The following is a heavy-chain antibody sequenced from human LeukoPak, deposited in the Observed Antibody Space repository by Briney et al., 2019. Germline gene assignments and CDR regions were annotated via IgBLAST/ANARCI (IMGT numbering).Heavy chain of an antibody. Sequence: GGSLRLSCAASGFTFSDYYMSWICQAPGKGLEWVSYISSSGSTIYYADSVKGRFTISRDNAKNSLYLQMNSLRAEDTAVYYCARGYYDSSGYCPIAYWGQGTLVTVSS. V-gene: IGHV3-11*01. CDR2: ISSSGSTI. D-gene: IGHD3-22*01. J-gene: IGHJ4*02. CDR1: GFTFSDYY. CDR3: ARGYYDSSGYCPIAY.